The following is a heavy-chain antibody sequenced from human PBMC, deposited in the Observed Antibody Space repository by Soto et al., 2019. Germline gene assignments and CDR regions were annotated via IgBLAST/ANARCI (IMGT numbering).Heavy chain of an antibody. CDR1: GGSICSYY. J-gene: IGHJ4*02. V-gene: IGHV4-59*01. D-gene: IGHD3-16*02. CDR3: ARGTDYDYIWGSYRPQTNFDY. Sequence: SETLSLTCTVSGGSICSYYWSWIRQPPGKGLEWIGYIYYSGSTNYNPSLKSRVTISVDTSKNQFSLKLSSVTAADTAVYYCARGTDYDYIWGSYRPQTNFDYWGQGTLVTVSS. CDR2: IYYSGST.